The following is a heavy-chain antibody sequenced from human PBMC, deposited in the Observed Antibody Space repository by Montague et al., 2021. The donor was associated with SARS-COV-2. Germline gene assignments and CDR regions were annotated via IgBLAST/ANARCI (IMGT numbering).Heavy chain of an antibody. V-gene: IGHV1-18*01. CDR2: ISTYDYKT. Sequence: SVKVSCKASGYIFSSYSISWVRQAPGQGLDWMGWISTYDYKTNYAQMVQGRVTVTTDTSTSTVYMELRSLRSDDTAVYYFARDWYCCGCRCHNTFDIWGQGTLVTVSS. CDR3: ARDWYCCGCRCHNTFDI. J-gene: IGHJ3*02. D-gene: IGHD2-15*01. CDR1: GYIFSSYS.